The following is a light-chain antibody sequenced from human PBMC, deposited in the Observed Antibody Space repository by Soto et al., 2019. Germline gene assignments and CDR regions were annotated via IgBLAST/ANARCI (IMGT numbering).Light chain of an antibody. CDR1: QSVSSD. V-gene: IGKV3-11*01. CDR2: DAS. CDR3: QQRSNWPLT. J-gene: IGKJ4*01. Sequence: EIMLTQSPATLSLSPGERATLSCRASQSVSSDLAWYQQKPGQDPRLLIYDASNRATGIPARFSGSGSGTDFTLTISSLEPEDFAVYYCQQRSNWPLTFGGGTKVEIK.